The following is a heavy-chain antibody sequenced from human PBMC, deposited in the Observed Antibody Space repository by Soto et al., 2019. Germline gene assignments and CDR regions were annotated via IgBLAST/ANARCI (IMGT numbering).Heavy chain of an antibody. CDR1: GFTFSDYN. Sequence: QVQLVESGEALAKPGGSLSLPCPASGFTFSDYNMSWFRQAPGKGLEWVSYISSSSSYTNYADSVKGRFTISRDNAKNSLYLQMNSLRAEDTAVYYCARDGSGGRILDYWGQGTLVTVSS. J-gene: IGHJ4*02. V-gene: IGHV3-11*06. CDR2: ISSSSSYT. CDR3: ARDGSGGRILDY. D-gene: IGHD2-15*01.